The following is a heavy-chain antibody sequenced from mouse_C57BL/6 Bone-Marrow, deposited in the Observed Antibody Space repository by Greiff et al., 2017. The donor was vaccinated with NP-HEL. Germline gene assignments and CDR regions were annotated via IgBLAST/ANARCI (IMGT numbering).Heavy chain of an antibody. CDR2: IDPSDSET. V-gene: IGHV1-52*01. D-gene: IGHD2-4*01. CDR1: GYTFTSYW. J-gene: IGHJ1*03. Sequence: QVHVKQPGAELVRPGSSVKLSCKASGYTFTSYWMHWVKQRPIQGLEWIGNIDPSDSETHYNQKFKDKATLTVYKSSSTAYMQLSSLTSEDSAVYYCAPTMITTDVYWYFDVWGTGTTVTVSS. CDR3: APTMITTDVYWYFDV.